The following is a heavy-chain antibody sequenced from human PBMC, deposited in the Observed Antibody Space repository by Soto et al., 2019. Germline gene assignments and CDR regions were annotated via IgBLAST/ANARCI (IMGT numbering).Heavy chain of an antibody. J-gene: IGHJ4*02. CDR3: ARDRDYSHTDADIDY. D-gene: IGHD3-16*01. CDR2: ISGYNGYT. Sequence: VQLMQSGAEVRRPGTSMRISCTTSGYNFNTYGIIWVRQAPGQGLEWMGWISGYNGYTKYAQNFEDRVTLSTDPSTSTAFLELRNLRSGDTALYFCARDRDYSHTDADIDYWGQGTLVTVSS. V-gene: IGHV1-18*01. CDR1: GYNFNTYG.